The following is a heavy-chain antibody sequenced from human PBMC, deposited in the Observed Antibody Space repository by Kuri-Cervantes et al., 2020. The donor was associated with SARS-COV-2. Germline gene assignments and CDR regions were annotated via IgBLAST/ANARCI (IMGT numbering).Heavy chain of an antibody. Sequence: SQTLSLTCAISGDSVSSNSAAWNWIRQSPSRGLEWLGRTYYRSKWYNDYAVSVKSRITINPDTSKNQFSLQLNSVTPEDTAVYYCARDRSIFGVVTTRMDYYNGIDVWGQGTTVTVSS. CDR3: ARDRSIFGVVTTRMDYYNGIDV. D-gene: IGHD3-3*01. CDR2: TYYRSKWYN. J-gene: IGHJ6*02. V-gene: IGHV6-1*01. CDR1: GDSVSSNSAA.